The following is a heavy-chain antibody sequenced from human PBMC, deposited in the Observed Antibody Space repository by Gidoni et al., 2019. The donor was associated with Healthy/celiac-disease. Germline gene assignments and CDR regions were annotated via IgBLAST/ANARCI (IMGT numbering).Heavy chain of an antibody. J-gene: IGHJ4*02. CDR3: ARGAVVPATFDY. D-gene: IGHD2-2*01. CDR1: GFTFSSYE. V-gene: IGHV3-48*03. Sequence: EVQLVESGGGLVTPGGSLRPSCAASGFTFSSYEMNWVRQAPGKGLEWVSYISSSGSTIYYADSVKGRFTISRDNAKNSLYLQMNSLRAEDTAVYYCARGAVVPATFDYWGQGTLVTVSS. CDR2: ISSSGSTI.